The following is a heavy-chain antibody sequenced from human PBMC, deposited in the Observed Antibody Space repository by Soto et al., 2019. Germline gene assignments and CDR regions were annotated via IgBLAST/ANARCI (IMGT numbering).Heavy chain of an antibody. CDR3: ARYNAASGTYYFDF. J-gene: IGHJ4*02. CDR2: INHRGSA. V-gene: IGHV4-4*02. Sequence: WSRWFSQPPGKGPEWIGEINHRGSANYNPSLKSRVTISVDISKSQFSLRLTSVTAADTAVYYCARYNAASGTYYFDFWGQGALVTVSS. CDR1: W. D-gene: IGHD6-13*01.